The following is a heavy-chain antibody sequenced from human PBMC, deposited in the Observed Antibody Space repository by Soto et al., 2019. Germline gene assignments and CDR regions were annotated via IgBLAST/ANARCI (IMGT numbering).Heavy chain of an antibody. CDR1: GGTFSSYT. J-gene: IGHJ4*02. CDR2: IIPILGIA. D-gene: IGHD3-10*01. V-gene: IGHV1-69*08. CDR3: AREEYYYGSGAFFDS. Sequence: QVQLVQSGAEVKKPGSSVKVSCKASGGTFSSYTISWVRQAPGQGLEWMGRIIPILGIANYAQKFQGRVTXTXAXSXXPAYMELSSLRSEDTAVYYCAREEYYYGSGAFFDSWGQGTLVTVSS.